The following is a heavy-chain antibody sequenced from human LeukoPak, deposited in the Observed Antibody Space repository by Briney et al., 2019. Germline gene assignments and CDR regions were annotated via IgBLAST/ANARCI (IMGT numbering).Heavy chain of an antibody. J-gene: IGHJ4*02. CDR1: GFTSSSYS. Sequence: GGSLRLSCAASGFTSSSYSMNWVRQAPGKGLEWVSSISSSSSYIYYADSVKGRFTISRDNAKNSLYLQMNSLRAEDTAVYYCARDVVVTEIDYWGQGTLVTVSS. D-gene: IGHD2-21*02. CDR2: ISSSSSYI. CDR3: ARDVVVTEIDY. V-gene: IGHV3-21*01.